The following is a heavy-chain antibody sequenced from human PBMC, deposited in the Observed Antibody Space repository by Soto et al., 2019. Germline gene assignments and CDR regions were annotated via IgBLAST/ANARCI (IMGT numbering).Heavy chain of an antibody. D-gene: IGHD2-15*01. CDR1: GFYISSSSYY. J-gene: IGHJ4*02. CDR2: IYYSGST. CDR3: ASLGYCSGGSCYPFDY. V-gene: IGHV4-39*01. Sequence: PSETLSLTCPFSGFYISSSSYYWGWIRQPPGKGLEWIGSIYYSGSTYYNPSLKSRVTISVDTSKNQFSLKLSSVTAADTAVYYCASLGYCSGGSCYPFDYWGQGTLVTVSS.